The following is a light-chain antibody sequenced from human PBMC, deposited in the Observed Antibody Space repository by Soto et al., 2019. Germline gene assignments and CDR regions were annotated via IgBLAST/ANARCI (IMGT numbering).Light chain of an antibody. V-gene: IGKV3D-15*01. CDR3: QQYGSSTLT. CDR2: GAS. Sequence: DIVMTHSTATRSVSPWGRGNRVCRASQSVSSNLAWYQQKPGQAPRLLIYGASTRATGIPAKFSGSGSGTGFALTISSLQSEECAVYYCQQYGSSTLTVGGGTKVENK. J-gene: IGKJ4*01. CDR1: QSVSSN.